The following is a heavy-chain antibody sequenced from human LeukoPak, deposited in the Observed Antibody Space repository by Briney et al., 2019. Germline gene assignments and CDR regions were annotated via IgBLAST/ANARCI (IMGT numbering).Heavy chain of an antibody. V-gene: IGHV4-34*01. Sequence: SETLSLTCAVYGGSFSGYYWSWIRQPPGKGLEWIGSIYYSGSTYYNPSLKSRVTISVDTSKNQFSLKLSSVTAADTAVYYCAREVGEDYYDSSGTPFDYWGQGTLVTVSS. CDR2: IYYSGST. CDR1: GGSFSGYY. J-gene: IGHJ4*02. CDR3: AREVGEDYYDSSGTPFDY. D-gene: IGHD3-22*01.